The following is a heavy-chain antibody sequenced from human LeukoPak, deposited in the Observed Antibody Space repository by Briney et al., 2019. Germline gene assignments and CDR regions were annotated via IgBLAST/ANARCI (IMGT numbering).Heavy chain of an antibody. Sequence: PSETLSLTCTVSDGSITSYFLTWVRQSARKGLEFIGRLRPTDGYTNYNPSLRSRVSMSLDTSKKQLSLELTSVTAADTAVYYCARDGASNYGDYWYFDLWGRGTLVTVSS. CDR3: ARDGASNYGDYWYFDL. J-gene: IGHJ2*01. V-gene: IGHV4-4*07. CDR1: DGSITSYF. CDR2: LRPTDGYT. D-gene: IGHD4-17*01.